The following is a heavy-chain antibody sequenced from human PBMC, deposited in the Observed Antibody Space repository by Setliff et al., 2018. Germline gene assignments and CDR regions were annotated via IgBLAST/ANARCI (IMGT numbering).Heavy chain of an antibody. Sequence: PSETLSLTCIVPGGSIGTWYWSWVRQPPGRPLEWIGYISYSGNSNYNPSLKSRVTISVDTSKNQFSLKLSSVTAADTALYYCTVYNTGSSKDHYWGQGTPVTVSS. CDR1: GGSIGTWY. J-gene: IGHJ4*02. CDR2: ISYSGNS. CDR3: TVYNTGSSKDHY. D-gene: IGHD2-8*02. V-gene: IGHV4-59*12.